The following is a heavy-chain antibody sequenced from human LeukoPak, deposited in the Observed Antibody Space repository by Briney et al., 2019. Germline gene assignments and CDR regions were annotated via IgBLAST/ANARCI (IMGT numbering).Heavy chain of an antibody. Sequence: SETLSLTCTVSGGSIRSSSYYWGWIRQPPGKGLEWLRSMNHSGRTNYRPALNSRVTISVDTSKIHSSLKLNSLTAADTAVYYCARHRIAASDDAFDIWGQGTMVTVSS. CDR3: ARHRIAASDDAFDI. CDR1: GGSIRSSSYY. D-gene: IGHD6-13*01. V-gene: IGHV4-39*01. CDR2: MNHSGRT. J-gene: IGHJ3*02.